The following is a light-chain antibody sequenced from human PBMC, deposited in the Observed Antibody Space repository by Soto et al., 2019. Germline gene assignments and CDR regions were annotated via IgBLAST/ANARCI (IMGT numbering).Light chain of an antibody. CDR3: QQYNSYPIT. Sequence: DIQMTQSPSTLSASVGDRVTITCRASQSIRSWLAWYQQKPGKAPKSLIYKASSLESGVPSRFSGGGSGTEFTLTTSSLQPDDFASYYCQQYNSYPITFGQGTRLEIK. CDR2: KAS. J-gene: IGKJ5*01. CDR1: QSIRSW. V-gene: IGKV1-5*03.